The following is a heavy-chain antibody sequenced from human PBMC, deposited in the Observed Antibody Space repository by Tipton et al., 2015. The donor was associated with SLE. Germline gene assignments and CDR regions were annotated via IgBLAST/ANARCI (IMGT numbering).Heavy chain of an antibody. V-gene: IGHV3-7*01. D-gene: IGHD2-15*01. CDR3: ARERDCSGGSCLFDY. CDR2: IKQDGSEK. J-gene: IGHJ4*02. CDR1: GFTFSSYA. Sequence: SLRLSCAASGFTFSSYAMSWVRQAPGKGLEWVANIKQDGSEKYYVDSVKGRFTISRDNAKNSLYLQMNSLRAEDTAVYYCARERDCSGGSCLFDYWGQGTLVTVSS.